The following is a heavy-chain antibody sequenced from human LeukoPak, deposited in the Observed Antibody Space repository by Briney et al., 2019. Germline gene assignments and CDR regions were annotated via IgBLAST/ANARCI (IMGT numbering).Heavy chain of an antibody. D-gene: IGHD2-2*02. CDR2: INPNSGGT. J-gene: IGHJ6*03. Sequence: ASVKVSCKASGYTFTGYYMHWLRQAPGQGLEWMGWINPNSGGTNYAQKFQGRATVTRDTSISTAYMELSRLRSDDTAVYYCARGGPYCSSTSCYTMDVWGKGTTVTVSS. V-gene: IGHV1-2*02. CDR1: GYTFTGYY. CDR3: ARGGPYCSSTSCYTMDV.